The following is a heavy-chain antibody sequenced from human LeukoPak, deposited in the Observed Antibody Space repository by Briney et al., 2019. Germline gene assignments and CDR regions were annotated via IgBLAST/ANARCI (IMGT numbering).Heavy chain of an antibody. D-gene: IGHD3-10*01. J-gene: IGHJ3*02. Sequence: SVKVSCKASGGTFSSYAISWVRQAPGQGLEWMGRIIPILGIANYAQKFQGRVTITADKSTSTAYMELSSLRSEDTAVYYCARGHYYGSGTDAFDIWGQGTMVTVSS. CDR2: IIPILGIA. CDR1: GGTFSSYA. V-gene: IGHV1-69*04. CDR3: ARGHYYGSGTDAFDI.